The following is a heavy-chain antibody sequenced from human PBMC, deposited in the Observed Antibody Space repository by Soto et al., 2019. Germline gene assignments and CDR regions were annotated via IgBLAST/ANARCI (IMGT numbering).Heavy chain of an antibody. J-gene: IGHJ3*01. CDR1: GYPFTSCY. CDR3: SRERMATFRRDALDV. CDR2: IKAYSGTT. Sequence: VKLSCKASGYPFTSCYLHCVRQSPGQGLEGTGRIKAYSGTTNYTQNFEGRVTMTTDTSTSKVVVELSIRRSEGTGVYYCSRERMATFRRDALDVWGERSM. D-gene: IGHD5-12*01. V-gene: IGHV1-46*01.